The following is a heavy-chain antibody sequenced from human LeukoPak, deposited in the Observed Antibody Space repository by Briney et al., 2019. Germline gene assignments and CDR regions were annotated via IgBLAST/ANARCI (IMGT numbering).Heavy chain of an antibody. V-gene: IGHV4-4*02. CDR2: IYHTGST. Sequence: SETLSLTCTVSGDSIISSHWWSWVRQPPGKGLEWVGEIYHTGSTNYNPSLKSRVTISIDKSKNQFSLNLSSVTAADTAVYYCASARWDYWGQGTLVTVSS. D-gene: IGHD5-24*01. CDR3: ASARWDY. CDR1: GDSIISSHW. J-gene: IGHJ4*02.